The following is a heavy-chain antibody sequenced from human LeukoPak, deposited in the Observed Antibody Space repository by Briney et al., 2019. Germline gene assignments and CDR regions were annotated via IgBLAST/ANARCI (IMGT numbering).Heavy chain of an antibody. D-gene: IGHD2-2*01. CDR3: AREVVIRHCSGSSCHEVRLMGHY. CDR2: ITTSRSYI. J-gene: IGHJ4*02. V-gene: IGHV3-21*01. CDR1: GFSVSGAC. Sequence: GGSLRLSCAASGFSVSGACMNWVRHAPGRRLEWVSSITTSRSYIFYADSVEGRFTISRDEARHHLYLQMNSLGAEDTAVYYCAREVVIRHCSGSSCHEVRLMGHYWDQGHLVPVS.